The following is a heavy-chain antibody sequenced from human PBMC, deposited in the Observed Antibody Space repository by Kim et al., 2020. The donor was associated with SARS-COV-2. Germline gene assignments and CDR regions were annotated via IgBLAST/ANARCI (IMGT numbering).Heavy chain of an antibody. Sequence: GGSLRLSCAASGFTFSSYAMHWVRQAPGKGLEWVAVISYDGSNKYYADSVKGRFTISRDNSKNTLYLQMNSLRAEDTAVYYCARDGPSGSPGWFDPWGQGTLVTVSS. J-gene: IGHJ5*02. CDR1: GFTFSSYA. CDR3: ARDGPSGSPGWFDP. V-gene: IGHV3-30*04. CDR2: ISYDGSNK.